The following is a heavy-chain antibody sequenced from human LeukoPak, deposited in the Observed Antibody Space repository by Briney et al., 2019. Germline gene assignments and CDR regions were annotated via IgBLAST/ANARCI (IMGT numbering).Heavy chain of an antibody. Sequence: GGSLRLSCAASGFTVSSYYMSWVRQVPGKGLEWLSVIYSGGSTYYADSVKGRFTISRDNSKNTLYLQMNSLRAEDTAVYYCARDQGLYWYFDLWGRGTLVTVSS. CDR1: GFTVSSYY. V-gene: IGHV3-66*01. CDR2: IYSGGST. J-gene: IGHJ2*01. CDR3: ARDQGLYWYFDL.